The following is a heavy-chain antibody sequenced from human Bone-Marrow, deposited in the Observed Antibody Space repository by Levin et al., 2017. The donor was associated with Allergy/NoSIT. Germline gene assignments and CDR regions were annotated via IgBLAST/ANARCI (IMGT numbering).Heavy chain of an antibody. CDR3: ARGRRYCSSTSCSYYFDY. Sequence: SETLSLTCAVYGGSFSGYYWSWIRQPPGKGLEWIGEINHSGSTNYNPSLKSRVTISVDTSKNQFSLKLSSVTAADTAVYYCARGRRYCSSTSCSYYFDYWGQGTLVTVSS. J-gene: IGHJ4*02. CDR2: INHSGST. D-gene: IGHD2-2*01. CDR1: GGSFSGYY. V-gene: IGHV4-34*01.